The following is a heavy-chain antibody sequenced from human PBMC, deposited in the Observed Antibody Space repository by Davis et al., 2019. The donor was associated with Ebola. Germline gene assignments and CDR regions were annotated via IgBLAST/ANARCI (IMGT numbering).Heavy chain of an antibody. CDR2: IYYTGTT. Sequence: SETLSLTCSVSGGSISSSSYYWDWIRQPPGKGLEWVGSIYYTGTTYYNPSLESRVTISVDTSKNHFSLRLSSVTAADTAVYYCASYCISTSCKEGRLDYWGQGTPVTVSS. CDR3: ASYCISTSCKEGRLDY. D-gene: IGHD2-2*01. J-gene: IGHJ4*02. CDR1: GGSISSSSYY. V-gene: IGHV4-39*02.